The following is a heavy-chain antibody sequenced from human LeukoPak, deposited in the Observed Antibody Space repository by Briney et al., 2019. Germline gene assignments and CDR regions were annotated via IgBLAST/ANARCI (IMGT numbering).Heavy chain of an antibody. J-gene: IGHJ4*02. Sequence: GGSLRLSCAASGFTVSSNYMSWLRQPPGKGLEWVSVIYSGGSTYYADSVKGRFTISRDNSKNTVYLQMNTLRAEDTAIYYCAKDSSSGWYHANWGQGTLVTVSS. CDR3: AKDSSSGWYHAN. CDR1: GFTVSSNY. CDR2: IYSGGST. D-gene: IGHD6-19*01. V-gene: IGHV3-53*01.